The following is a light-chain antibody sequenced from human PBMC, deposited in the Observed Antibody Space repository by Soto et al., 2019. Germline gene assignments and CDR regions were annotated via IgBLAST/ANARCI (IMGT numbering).Light chain of an antibody. CDR3: QQYDRWPVT. CDR2: GAS. J-gene: IGKJ4*01. V-gene: IGKV3-15*01. Sequence: EVVMTQSPATLSVSPGERVTFSCRASQSVTTDLAWYQHKPGQSPRLLISGASTGASGIPPRFSGSGSGTEFTLTIDRLQSADFAVYYCQQYDRWPVTFGGGTKVEIK. CDR1: QSVTTD.